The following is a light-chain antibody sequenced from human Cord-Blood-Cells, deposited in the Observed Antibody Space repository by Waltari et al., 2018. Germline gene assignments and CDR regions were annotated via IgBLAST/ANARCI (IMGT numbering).Light chain of an antibody. J-gene: IGKJ1*01. CDR2: CAS. CDR3: QQYYSTPWT. V-gene: IGKV4-1*01. Sequence: EILLMDCPDSAAVCLGDRAPITCTTSQSVLYSHNNNSYLAWYQQKPGQPPKLLIYCASTREAGVPERFSGSGSGTAFTLTISSLQAEDVAAYYCQQYYSTPWTFGQGTKVEIK. CDR1: QSVLYSHNNNSY.